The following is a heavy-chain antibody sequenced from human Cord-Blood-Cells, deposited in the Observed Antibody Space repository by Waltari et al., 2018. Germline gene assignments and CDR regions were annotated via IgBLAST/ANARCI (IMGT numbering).Heavy chain of an antibody. CDR1: GFTFSDYY. CDR3: ASYPPLDFWSGDAFDI. CDR2: SSSIGSTI. Sequence: QVQLVESGGGLVKPGGSLRLSCAASGFTFSDYYMSWIRQAPGKGVEWVSNSSSIGSTIYYADSVKGRFTISRDNAKNSLYLQMNSLRAEDTSVYYCASYPPLDFWSGDAFDIWGQGTMVTVSS. D-gene: IGHD3-3*01. V-gene: IGHV3-11*01. J-gene: IGHJ3*02.